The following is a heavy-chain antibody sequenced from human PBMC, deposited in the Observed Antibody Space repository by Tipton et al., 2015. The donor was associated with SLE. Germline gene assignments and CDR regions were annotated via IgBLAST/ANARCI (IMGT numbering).Heavy chain of an antibody. V-gene: IGHV3-49*04. CDR2: MRSEDFGGTR. Sequence: SLRLSCAASGFTFSSYAMSWVRQAPGKGLEWVGFMRSEDFGGTREYAASVKGRFTISQDDSRSIAYLQVNSLRTEDTAVYYCSRWVSDYFDALDIWGQGTMVTVS. J-gene: IGHJ3*02. D-gene: IGHD4-17*01. CDR1: GFTFSSYA. CDR3: SRWVSDYFDALDI.